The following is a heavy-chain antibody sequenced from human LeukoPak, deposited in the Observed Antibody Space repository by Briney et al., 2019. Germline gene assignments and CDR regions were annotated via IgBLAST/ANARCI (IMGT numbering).Heavy chain of an antibody. CDR3: ARGISGGFDI. Sequence: ASVKVSFKPSGYIFTAYHLHWVRPAPGQGLEWMGRIIPNSGATNYAQNFQGRVTMTRDTSISTAYMELSRLSPDDTAVYYCARGISGGFDIWGPGTKVTVSS. D-gene: IGHD2-21*01. J-gene: IGHJ3*02. CDR2: IIPNSGAT. V-gene: IGHV1-2*06. CDR1: GYIFTAYH.